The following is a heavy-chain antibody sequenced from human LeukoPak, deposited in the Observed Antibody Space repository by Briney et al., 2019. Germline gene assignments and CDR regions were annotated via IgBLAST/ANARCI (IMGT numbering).Heavy chain of an antibody. V-gene: IGHV3-64D*09. J-gene: IGHJ4*02. CDR3: VKDHDSSGYYGSFDY. CDR2: ISSNGGST. CDR1: GFTFSSYA. D-gene: IGHD3-22*01. Sequence: PGGSLRLSCSASGFTFSSYAMYWVRQAPGKGLEYVSAISSNGGSTNYADSVKGRFTISRDNSKNTLFLQMSSLRTEDTAVYYCVKDHDSSGYYGSFDYWGQGTLVTVSS.